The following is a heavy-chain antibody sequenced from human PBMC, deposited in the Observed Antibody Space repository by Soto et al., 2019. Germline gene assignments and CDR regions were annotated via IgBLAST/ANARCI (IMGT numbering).Heavy chain of an antibody. CDR1: GFTFSSYA. J-gene: IGHJ5*02. V-gene: IGHV3-30-3*01. D-gene: IGHD3-10*01. Sequence: QVQLVESGGGVVQPGRSLRLSCAASGFTFSSYAMHWVRQAPGKGLEWVAVISYDGSNKYYADSVKGRFTISRDNSKNTLYLQMNSLRAEDPAVYYCARQALWFGESNNWFDPWGQGTLVTVSS. CDR3: ARQALWFGESNNWFDP. CDR2: ISYDGSNK.